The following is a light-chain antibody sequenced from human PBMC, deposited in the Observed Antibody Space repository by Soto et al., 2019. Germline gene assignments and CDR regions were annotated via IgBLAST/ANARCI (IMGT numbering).Light chain of an antibody. CDR2: DNN. CDR3: GTWDSSLTTVL. Sequence: QFVLTQPSSVSAAPGQKVTISCSGSSSNIGSNFVSWYQHLPGTAPQLLIYDNNKRPSGIPDRFSASESGTSATLGITGLQTGDEADYFCGTWDSSLTTVLFGGGTKLTVL. V-gene: IGLV1-51*01. CDR1: SSNIGSNF. J-gene: IGLJ2*01.